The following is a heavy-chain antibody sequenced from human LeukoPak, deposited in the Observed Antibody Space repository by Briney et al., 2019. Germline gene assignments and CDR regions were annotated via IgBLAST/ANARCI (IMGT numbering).Heavy chain of an antibody. D-gene: IGHD3-3*01. V-gene: IGHV3-23*01. CDR2: ISGSGGST. CDR3: AKLNYDFWSGSDY. J-gene: IGHJ4*02. CDR1: GFTLSSYA. Sequence: GGSLRLSCAASGFTLSSYATSWVRQAPGKGLEWVSAISGSGGSTYYADSVKGRFTISRDNSKNTLYLQMNSLRAEDTAVYYCAKLNYDFWSGSDYWGQGTLVTVSS.